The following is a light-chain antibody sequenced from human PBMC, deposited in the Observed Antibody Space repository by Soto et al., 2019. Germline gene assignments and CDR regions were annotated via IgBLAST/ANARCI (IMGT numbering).Light chain of an antibody. CDR1: TSDVGAYNY. Sequence: QSALTQPASVSGSPGQSITISCTGTTSDVGAYNYVSWYQQHPGKAPKLMIYTVSNRPSGVSNRFSGSKSGNTAALTISGLQAEDEADYYCSSYTSSNPRLFGGGTQLTVL. CDR3: SSYTSSNPRL. V-gene: IGLV2-14*01. J-gene: IGLJ2*01. CDR2: TVS.